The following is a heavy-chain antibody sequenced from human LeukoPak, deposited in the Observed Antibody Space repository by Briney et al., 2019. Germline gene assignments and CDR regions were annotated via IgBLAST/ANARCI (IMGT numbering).Heavy chain of an antibody. CDR3: ARHAPEYFDFL. CDR2: IYYTGTT. J-gene: IGHJ4*02. D-gene: IGHD3-9*01. Sequence: PSETLSLTCTVSGASISGYYCSWIRQPPGKGLEWIGYIYYTGTTTYNPSLKSRVTMSADTSKNQFSLTLSSVTAADTDVYYCARHAPEYFDFLWGQGTRVTVSS. V-gene: IGHV4-59*08. CDR1: GASISGYY.